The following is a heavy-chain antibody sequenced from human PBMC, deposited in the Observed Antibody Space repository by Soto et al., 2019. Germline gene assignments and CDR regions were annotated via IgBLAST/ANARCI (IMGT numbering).Heavy chain of an antibody. V-gene: IGHV3-48*03. CDR1: GFTFSSYE. CDR3: ARRYCSSTSCLIDY. J-gene: IGHJ4*02. Sequence: GGSLRLSCAASGFTFSSYEMNWVRQAPGKGLEWVSYISSSGSTIYYADSVKGRFTISRDNAKNSLYLQMNSLRAEDTAVYYCARRYCSSTSCLIDYWGQGTLVTAPQ. D-gene: IGHD2-2*01. CDR2: ISSSGSTI.